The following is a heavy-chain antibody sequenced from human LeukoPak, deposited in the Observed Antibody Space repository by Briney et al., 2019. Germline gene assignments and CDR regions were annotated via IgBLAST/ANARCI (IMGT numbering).Heavy chain of an antibody. CDR2: IYYSGST. CDR1: GGSISSYY. CDR3: ARAYGSGSYTGVWFDP. Sequence: PSETLSLTCTVPGGSISSYYWSWIRQPPGKGLEWIGYIYYSGSTNYNPSLKSRVTISVDTSKNQFSLKLSSVTAADTAVYYCARAYGSGSYTGVWFDPWGQGTLVTVSS. J-gene: IGHJ5*02. V-gene: IGHV4-59*01. D-gene: IGHD3-10*01.